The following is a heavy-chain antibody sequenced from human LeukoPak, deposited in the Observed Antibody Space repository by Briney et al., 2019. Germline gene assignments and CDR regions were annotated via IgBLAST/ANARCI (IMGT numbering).Heavy chain of an antibody. V-gene: IGHV3-33*01. CDR1: GFTFSSYG. D-gene: IGHD3-22*01. CDR2: IWYDGSNK. J-gene: IGHJ4*02. CDR3: ARAYYYDSSGYHYLDY. Sequence: GSLRLSCAASGFTFSSYGMQWVRQAPGKGLEWVAVIWYDGSNKYYADSVKGRFTIARDNSKNTLYLQMNSLRAEDTAVYYCARAYYYDSSGYHYLDYWGQGTLVTVSS.